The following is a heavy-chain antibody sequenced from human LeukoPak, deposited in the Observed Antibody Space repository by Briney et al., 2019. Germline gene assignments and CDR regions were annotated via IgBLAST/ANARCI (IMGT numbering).Heavy chain of an antibody. V-gene: IGHV1-46*01. J-gene: IGHJ4*02. CDR2: INPSGGST. CDR1: GYTFTSYY. Sequence: ASVKVSCKASGYTFTSYYMHWVRQAPGQGLEWMGIINPSGGSTSYAQKFRGRVTMTRDTSTSTVYMELSSLRSEDTAVYYCACYSTEGFDYWGQGTLVTVSS. CDR3: ACYSTEGFDY. D-gene: IGHD4-11*01.